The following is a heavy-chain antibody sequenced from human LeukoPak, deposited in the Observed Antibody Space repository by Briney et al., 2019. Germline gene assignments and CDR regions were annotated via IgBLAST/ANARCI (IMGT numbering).Heavy chain of an antibody. D-gene: IGHD3-10*01. CDR2: IYPADSDT. V-gene: IGHV5-51*01. CDR3: ARLRYYYGSGSRWPPYYFDY. J-gene: IGHJ4*02. CDR1: PPSFHSQW. Sequence: GESLQISCKGPPPSFHSQWIGGVRPRPGNGLEWMGIIYPADSDTRYSPTFQGQVTISADKSISTAYLQWSSLKASDTAMYYCARLRYYYGSGSRWPPYYFDYWGQGTLVTVSS.